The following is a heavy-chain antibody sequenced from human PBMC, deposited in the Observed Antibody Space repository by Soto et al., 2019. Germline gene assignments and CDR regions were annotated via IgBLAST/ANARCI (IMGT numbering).Heavy chain of an antibody. CDR3: AKDNMITFGGVIPYYFDY. Sequence: PGGSLRLSCAASGFTFSSYAMSWVRQAPGKGLEWVSAISGSGGSTYYADSVKGRFTISRDNSKNTLYLQMNSLRAEDTAVYYWAKDNMITFGGVIPYYFDYWGQGTLVTVS. CDR1: GFTFSSYA. V-gene: IGHV3-23*01. J-gene: IGHJ4*02. CDR2: ISGSGGST. D-gene: IGHD3-16*02.